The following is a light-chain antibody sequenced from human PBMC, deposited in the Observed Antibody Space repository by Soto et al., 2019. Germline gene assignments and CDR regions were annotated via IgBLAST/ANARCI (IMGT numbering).Light chain of an antibody. Sequence: QSVLTQPPSVSAAPGQKVTIACSGSSSNIGNNYVSWYQQLPVTAPKLLIYDNNKLPSGIPDRFSGSKSGTSATLGITGLQTGDEADYYCGTWDTSLSAVLFGGGTKLTVL. CDR2: DNN. CDR1: SSNIGNNY. J-gene: IGLJ2*01. V-gene: IGLV1-51*01. CDR3: GTWDTSLSAVL.